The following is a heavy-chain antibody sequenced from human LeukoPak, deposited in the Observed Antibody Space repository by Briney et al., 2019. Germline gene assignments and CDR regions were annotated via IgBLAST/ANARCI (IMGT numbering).Heavy chain of an antibody. CDR2: IKQDGSEK. CDR3: ASALCSSTSCYKGVGNY. V-gene: IGHV3-7*01. Sequence: GGSLRLSCAASGFTFSSYWMSWVRQAPGKGLEWVANIKQDGSEKYYVDSVKGRFTISRDNAKNSLYLQMNSLRAEDTAVYYCASALCSSTSCYKGVGNYWGQGTLVTVSS. CDR1: GFTFSSYW. D-gene: IGHD2-2*02. J-gene: IGHJ4*02.